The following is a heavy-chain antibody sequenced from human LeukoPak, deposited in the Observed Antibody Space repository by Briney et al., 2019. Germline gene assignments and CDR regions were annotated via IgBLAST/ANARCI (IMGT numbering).Heavy chain of an antibody. D-gene: IGHD6-6*01. CDR2: ISYDGSNK. CDR1: GFTFSGSG. V-gene: IGHV3-30*19. CDR3: ARDWQLAGFDY. J-gene: IGHJ4*02. Sequence: GGSLRLSCAASGFTFSGSGMHWVRQAPGKGLEWVAVISYDGSNKYYADSVKGRFTISRDNSKNTLYLQMNSLRAEDTAVYYCARDWQLAGFDYWGQGTLVTVSS.